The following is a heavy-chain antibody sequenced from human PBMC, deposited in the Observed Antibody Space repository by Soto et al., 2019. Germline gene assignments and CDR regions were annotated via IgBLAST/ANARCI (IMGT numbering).Heavy chain of an antibody. CDR3: ASLEVLVPAAIHYYCGMDV. CDR2: IYYSGST. Sequence: QLQLQESGPGLVKPSETLSLTCTVSGGSISSSSYYWGWIRQPPGKGLEWIGSIYYSGSTYYNPSLNRHTPAAEDPPTHHVPLKLSSVPAADTAVYCCASLEVLVPAAIHYYCGMDVWGQGTTVTVSS. J-gene: IGHJ6*02. D-gene: IGHD2-2*01. CDR1: GGSISSSSYY. V-gene: IGHV4-39*02.